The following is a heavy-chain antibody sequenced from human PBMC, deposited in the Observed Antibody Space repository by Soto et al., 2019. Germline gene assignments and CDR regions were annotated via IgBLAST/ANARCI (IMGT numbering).Heavy chain of an antibody. CDR1: GFTFSSYG. CDR2: ISYDGSNK. V-gene: IGHV3-30*18. Sequence: GGSLRLSCAASGFTFSSYGMHWVRQAPGKGLEWVAVISYDGSNKYYADSVKGRFTISRDNSKNTLYLQMNSLRAEDTAVYYCAKSGLELRLSYGMDVWGQGTTVTVSS. D-gene: IGHD1-7*01. CDR3: AKSGLELRLSYGMDV. J-gene: IGHJ6*02.